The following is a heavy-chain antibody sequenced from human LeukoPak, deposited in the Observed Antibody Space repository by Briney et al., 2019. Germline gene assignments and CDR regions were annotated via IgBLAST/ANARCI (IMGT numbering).Heavy chain of an antibody. CDR1: GFTFSGSA. J-gene: IGHJ6*02. V-gene: IGHV3-73*01. Sequence: GGSLRLSCAASGFTFSGSAMHWVRQASGKGLEWVGRIRSKANSYATAYAASVKGRFTISRDDSKDTAYLQMNSLRAEDTAVYYCARGRIAATSVGITNYYYYYGMDVWGQGTTVTVSS. CDR3: ARGRIAATSVGITNYYYYYGMDV. CDR2: IRSKANSYAT. D-gene: IGHD6-25*01.